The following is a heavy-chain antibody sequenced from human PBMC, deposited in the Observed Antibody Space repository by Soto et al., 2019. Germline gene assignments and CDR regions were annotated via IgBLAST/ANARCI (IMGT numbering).Heavy chain of an antibody. CDR2: IIPILGIA. V-gene: IGHV1-69*02. D-gene: IGHD5-12*01. CDR3: ARGGYDSSWYFDY. Sequence: GASVKVSCKASGGTFSSYTISWVRQAPGQGLEWMGRIIPILGIANYAQKFQGRVTITADKSTSTAYMELSSLRSEDTAVYYCARGGYDSSWYFDYWGQGTLVTVSS. CDR1: GGTFSSYT. J-gene: IGHJ4*02.